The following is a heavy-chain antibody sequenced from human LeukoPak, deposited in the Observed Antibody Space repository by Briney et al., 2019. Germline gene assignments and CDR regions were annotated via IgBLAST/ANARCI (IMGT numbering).Heavy chain of an antibody. D-gene: IGHD2-15*01. Sequence: GGSLRLSSAASGLTVTDYYMHWIRQAPGKGLEWVSFIGGSASNIYYADSVKGRFTISRDNAKNSLYLQMNSLRAEDTAVYYCAKEWSAFDIWGQGTMVTVSS. CDR1: GLTVTDYY. CDR2: IGGSASNI. V-gene: IGHV3-11*04. J-gene: IGHJ3*02. CDR3: AKEWSAFDI.